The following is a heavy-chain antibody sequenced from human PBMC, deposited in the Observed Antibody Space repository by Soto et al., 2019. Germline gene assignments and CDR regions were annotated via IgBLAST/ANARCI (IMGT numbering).Heavy chain of an antibody. CDR2: ITWDGINI. CDR3: AKDGIAWH. V-gene: IGHV3-43*01. J-gene: IGHJ4*02. D-gene: IGHD2-15*01. CDR1: GFTFGDFT. Sequence: HPGGSRRLSCTASGFTFGDFTMHWVRQAPGKGLEWVSLITWDGINIEYADSVRGRFTISRDNSKNSLYLQMNGLRHEDTAFYYCAKDGIAWHWGQGTLVTVSS.